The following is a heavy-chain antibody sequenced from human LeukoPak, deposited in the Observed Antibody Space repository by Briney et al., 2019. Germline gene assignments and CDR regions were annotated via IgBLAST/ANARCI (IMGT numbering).Heavy chain of an antibody. CDR1: GGSISSYY. V-gene: IGHV4-4*09. CDR2: IYTSGST. D-gene: IGHD1-14*01. CDR3: ARGTAAHYYGMDV. Sequence: PSETLSLTCTVSGGSISSYYWSWIRQPPGKGLEWFGYIYTSGSTNYNPSLKSRVTISVDTSKNQFSLKLSSVTAADTAVYYCARGTAAHYYGMDVWGQGTTVTVSS. J-gene: IGHJ6*02.